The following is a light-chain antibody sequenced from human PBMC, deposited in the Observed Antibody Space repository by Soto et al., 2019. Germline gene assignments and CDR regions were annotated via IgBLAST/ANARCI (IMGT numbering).Light chain of an antibody. J-gene: IGKJ5*01. CDR3: QQLGSSVT. Sequence: IVLTQSPGPLSWSPGERATLSCRASQSVRSTYLAWYQQKPGQAPRLLIYRTSTRATGIPDRFSGSGSGTDFTLTISRLEPEDFAVYYCQQLGSSVTFGQGTRLEIK. CDR2: RTS. V-gene: IGKV3-20*01. CDR1: QSVRSTY.